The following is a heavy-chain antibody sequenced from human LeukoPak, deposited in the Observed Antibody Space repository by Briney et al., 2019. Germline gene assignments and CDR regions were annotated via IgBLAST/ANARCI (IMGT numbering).Heavy chain of an antibody. CDR3: AKDAVAATFADY. CDR1: GFTFSSYA. Sequence: GGSLRLSCAASGFTFSSYAMSWVRQAPGKGLEWVSAISGSGGSTYYAESVKDRFTISRDNSKNTLYLQMNSLRAEDTAVYYCAKDAVAATFADYWGQGTLVTVSS. V-gene: IGHV3-23*01. CDR2: ISGSGGST. D-gene: IGHD2-15*01. J-gene: IGHJ4*02.